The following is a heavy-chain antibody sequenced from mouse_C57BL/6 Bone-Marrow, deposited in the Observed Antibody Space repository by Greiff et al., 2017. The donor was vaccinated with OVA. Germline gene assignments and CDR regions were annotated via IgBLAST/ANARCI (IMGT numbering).Heavy chain of an antibody. CDR2: IYPRSGNT. CDR3: ARWVYYDYVDY. J-gene: IGHJ2*01. D-gene: IGHD2-4*01. Sequence: VKVVESGAELARPGASVKLSCKASGYTFTSYGISWVKQITGQGLEWIGEIYPRSGNTYYNEKFKGKATLTADKSSSTAYMELRSLTSEDSAVYFCARWVYYDYVDYWGQGTTLTVSS. CDR1: GYTFTSYG. V-gene: IGHV1-81*01.